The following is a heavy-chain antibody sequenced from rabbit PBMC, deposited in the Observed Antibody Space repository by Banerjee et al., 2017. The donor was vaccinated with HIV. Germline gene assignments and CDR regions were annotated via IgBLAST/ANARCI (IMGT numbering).Heavy chain of an antibody. CDR1: GFGFSGNA. D-gene: IGHD4-2*01. V-gene: IGHV1S45*01. CDR3: AREVYGGGNGGYFTL. J-gene: IGHJ4*01. CDR2: INTGSGST. Sequence: QDQLEESGGGLVKPGGTLTLTCTASGFGFSGNAMCWVRQAPGKGLVWIGCINTGSGSTDYASWVNGRFTISKTSSTTVTLQMTSLTDADTATYFCAREVYGGGNGGYFTLWGQGTLVTVS.